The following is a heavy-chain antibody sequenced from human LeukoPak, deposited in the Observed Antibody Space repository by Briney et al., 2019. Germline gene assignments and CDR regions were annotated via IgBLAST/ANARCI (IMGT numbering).Heavy chain of an antibody. V-gene: IGHV1-8*01. D-gene: IGHD3-10*01. CDR1: GYTFTGYD. CDR3: ATLTALNYYGSGSDMPYYYYGMDV. J-gene: IGHJ6*02. CDR2: MNPNSGNT. Sequence: GASVKVSCKASGYTFTGYDFNWVRQATGQGLEWMGWMNPNSGNTGYAQKFQGRVTMTRNTSISTAYMELSSLRSEDTAVYYCATLTALNYYGSGSDMPYYYYGMDVWGQGTTVTVSS.